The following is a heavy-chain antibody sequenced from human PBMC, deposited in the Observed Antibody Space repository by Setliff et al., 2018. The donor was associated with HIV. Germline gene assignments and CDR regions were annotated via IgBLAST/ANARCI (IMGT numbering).Heavy chain of an antibody. Sequence: KPSETLSLTCAVYGGSFSDYYWSWIRQPPGKGLEWIGSIHYSGTTNYNPSLKSRLTISIDTSKTQFSLKLSSLTAADTAVYYCARGRTGHDYWGQGTLVTVSS. CDR2: IHYSGTT. CDR3: ARGRTGHDY. V-gene: IGHV4-34*01. J-gene: IGHJ4*02. CDR1: GGSFSDYY.